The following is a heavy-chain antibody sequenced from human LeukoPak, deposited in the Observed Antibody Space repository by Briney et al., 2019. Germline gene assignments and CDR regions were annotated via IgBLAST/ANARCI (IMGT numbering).Heavy chain of an antibody. CDR3: AKAFGIAVVGPLDY. V-gene: IGHV3-48*04. J-gene: IGHJ4*02. D-gene: IGHD6-19*01. Sequence: GGSLRLSCAASGFTFSSYSMNWVRQAPGKGLEWVSYISSNSSTIYYADSVKGRFTISRDNARNSLYLQMNSLRAEDTALYYCAKAFGIAVVGPLDYWGQGALVTVSS. CDR1: GFTFSSYS. CDR2: ISSNSSTI.